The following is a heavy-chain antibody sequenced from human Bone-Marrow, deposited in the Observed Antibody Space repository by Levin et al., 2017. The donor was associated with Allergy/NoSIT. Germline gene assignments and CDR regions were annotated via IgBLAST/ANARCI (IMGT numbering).Heavy chain of an antibody. V-gene: IGHV3-7*01. CDR1: GFTFSTYW. D-gene: IGHD5-18*01. CDR3: ARSWTHLWPIDY. J-gene: IGHJ4*02. CDR2: IKKDGSET. Sequence: GGSLRLSCAASGFTFSTYWMSWVRQAPGKGLEWVANIKKDGSETYYVDSVKGRFTISRDNAKNSLYLQMNSLRAEDTAVNFCARSWTHLWPIDYWGQGTLVTVSS.